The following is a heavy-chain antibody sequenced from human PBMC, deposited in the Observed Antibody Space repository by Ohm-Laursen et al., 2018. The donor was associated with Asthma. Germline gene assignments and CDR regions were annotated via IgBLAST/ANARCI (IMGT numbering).Heavy chain of an antibody. Sequence: SLRLSCTASGFTFSSYSMNWVRQAPGKGLEWVSSISSSSSYIYYADPVKGRFTISRDNAKNSLYLQMNSLRAEDTAVYYCARSGSSSIYFDYWGQGTLVTVSS. J-gene: IGHJ4*02. D-gene: IGHD2-2*01. CDR3: ARSGSSSIYFDY. CDR2: ISSSSSYI. V-gene: IGHV3-21*01. CDR1: GFTFSSYS.